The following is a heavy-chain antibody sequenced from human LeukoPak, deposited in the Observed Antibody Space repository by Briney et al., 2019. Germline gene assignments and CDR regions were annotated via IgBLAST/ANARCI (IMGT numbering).Heavy chain of an antibody. CDR2: IYTSGST. D-gene: IGHD3-22*01. CDR1: GASISSGSYF. J-gene: IGHJ4*02. V-gene: IGHV4-61*02. CDR3: ARSNYYDSSSYWDY. Sequence: SSETLSFTCTVSGASISSGSYFWSWIWQPAGKGLEWIGRIYTSGSTNYNPSLKSRVTILVDAAKNQFSLKLSSVTAADTAVYYCARSNYYDSSSYWDYWGQGSLVTVSS.